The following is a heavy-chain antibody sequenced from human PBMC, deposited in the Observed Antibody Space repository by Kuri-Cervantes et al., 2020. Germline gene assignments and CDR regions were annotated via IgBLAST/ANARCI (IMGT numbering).Heavy chain of an antibody. Sequence: LSLTCAASRFTVSSNYMSWVRQAPGKGLEWVSVIYSGGSTYYADSVKGRFTIPRDNSKNTLYLQMNSLRAEDTAVYYCARDSSSWYGSFDYWGQGTLVTVSS. J-gene: IGHJ4*02. CDR2: IYSGGST. CDR3: ARDSSSWYGSFDY. D-gene: IGHD6-13*01. CDR1: RFTVSSNY. V-gene: IGHV3-53*01.